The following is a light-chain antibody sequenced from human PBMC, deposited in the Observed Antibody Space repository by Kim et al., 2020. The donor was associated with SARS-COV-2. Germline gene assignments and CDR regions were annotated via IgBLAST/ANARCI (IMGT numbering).Light chain of an antibody. Sequence: VSGSPGQTASLTCAGDKLWDKYACWYQQKPGQSPLLVIYQDSKRPSGIPERFSGSNSGNTATLTISGTQAMDGADYYCQAWDSSTGVFGGGTQLTVL. CDR2: QDS. CDR1: KLWDKY. V-gene: IGLV3-1*01. J-gene: IGLJ7*01. CDR3: QAWDSSTGV.